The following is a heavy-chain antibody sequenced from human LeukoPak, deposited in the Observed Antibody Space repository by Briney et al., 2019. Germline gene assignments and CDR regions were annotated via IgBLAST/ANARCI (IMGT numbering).Heavy chain of an antibody. D-gene: IGHD1-1*01. J-gene: IGHJ5*02. CDR3: APGYKRGWFDP. V-gene: IGHV4-34*01. CDR1: GGSFSGYY. Sequence: SETLSLTCAVYGGSFSGYYWSWIRQPPGKGLEWIGEINHSGSTNYNPSLKSRVTISVDTSKNQFSLKLSSVTAADTAVYYCAPGYKRGWFDPWGQGTLVTVSS. CDR2: INHSGST.